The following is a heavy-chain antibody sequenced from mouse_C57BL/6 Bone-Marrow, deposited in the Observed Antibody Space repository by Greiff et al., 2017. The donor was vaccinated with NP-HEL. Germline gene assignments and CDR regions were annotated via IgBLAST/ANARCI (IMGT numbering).Heavy chain of an antibody. V-gene: IGHV14-4*01. J-gene: IGHJ2*01. CDR1: GFNIKDDY. CDR3: TFITTAPFDY. CDR2: IDPANGDT. D-gene: IGHD1-1*01. Sequence: EVQLHQSGAELVRPGASVKLSCTASGFNIKDDYMHWVKQRPEQGLEWIGWIDPANGDTAYASKFQGKATIAADTSSHTAYLQLSSLTSEDTAVYYCTFITTAPFDYWGQGTTLTVSS.